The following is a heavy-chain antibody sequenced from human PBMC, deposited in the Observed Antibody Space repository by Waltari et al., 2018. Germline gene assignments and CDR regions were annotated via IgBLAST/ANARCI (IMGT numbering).Heavy chain of an antibody. Sequence: QVQLQQWGAGLLKPSETLSLTCAVSGGSFSGYYWSWIRQPPGKGLEWIGEINHRGSTNYNPYLKSRVTISVDTSKNQFSLKLSAVTAADTAVYYCARFFDLWGRGTLVTVSS. CDR2: INHRGST. V-gene: IGHV4-34*01. J-gene: IGHJ2*01. CDR1: GGSFSGYY. CDR3: ARFFDL.